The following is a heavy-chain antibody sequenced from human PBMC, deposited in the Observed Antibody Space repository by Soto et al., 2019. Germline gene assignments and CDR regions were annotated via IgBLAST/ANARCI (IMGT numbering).Heavy chain of an antibody. CDR3: ARGVGSGSYYLV. V-gene: IGHV1-69*02. CDR1: GGTFSSYT. D-gene: IGHD3-10*01. CDR2: IIPILGIA. J-gene: IGHJ4*02. Sequence: GASVKVSCKASGGTFSSYTISWVRQAPGQGLEWMGRIIPILGIANYAQKFQGRVTITADKSTSTAYMELSSLRSEDTAVYYCARGVGSGSYYLVWGQGTLVTVSS.